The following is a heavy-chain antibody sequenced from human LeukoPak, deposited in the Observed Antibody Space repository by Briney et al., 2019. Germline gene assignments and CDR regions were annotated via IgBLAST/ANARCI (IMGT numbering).Heavy chain of an antibody. Sequence: PSQTLSLTCTVSGGSISSGSYYWSWIRQPAGKGLEWIGRIYTSGSTNYNPSLKSRVTISVDTSKNQFSLKLSSVTAADTAVYYCARDRKGRGPAAGSVYDAFDIWGQGTMVTVSS. D-gene: IGHD6-13*01. CDR3: ARDRKGRGPAAGSVYDAFDI. J-gene: IGHJ3*02. CDR2: IYTSGST. CDR1: GGSISSGSYY. V-gene: IGHV4-61*02.